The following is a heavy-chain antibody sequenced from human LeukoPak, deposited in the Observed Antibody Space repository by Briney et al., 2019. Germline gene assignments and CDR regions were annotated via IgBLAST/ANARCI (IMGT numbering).Heavy chain of an antibody. CDR3: ARGRPGIAAAGTPRYYYYYYMDV. CDR1: GGSFSGYY. CDR2: MNHSGST. Sequence: SETLSLTCAVYGGSFSGYYWSWIRQPPGKGLEWIGEMNHSGSTNYNPSLKSRVTISVDTSKNQFSLKLSSVTAADTAVYYCARGRPGIAAAGTPRYYYYYYMDVWGKGTTVTVSS. V-gene: IGHV4-34*01. D-gene: IGHD6-13*01. J-gene: IGHJ6*03.